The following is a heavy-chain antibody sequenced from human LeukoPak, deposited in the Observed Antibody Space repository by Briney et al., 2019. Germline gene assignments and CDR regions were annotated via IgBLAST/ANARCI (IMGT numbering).Heavy chain of an antibody. V-gene: IGHV1-3*01. J-gene: IGHJ4*02. CDR2: INAGNGNT. CDR1: GYTFTSYA. Sequence: ASVKVSCKASGYTFTSYAMHWVRQAPGQRLEWMGWINAGNGNTKYSQKFQGRVTITRDTSASTVYMELSSLRSEDTAVYYCARDWSYDILTGPSTFDYWGQGTLVTVSS. D-gene: IGHD3-9*01. CDR3: ARDWSYDILTGPSTFDY.